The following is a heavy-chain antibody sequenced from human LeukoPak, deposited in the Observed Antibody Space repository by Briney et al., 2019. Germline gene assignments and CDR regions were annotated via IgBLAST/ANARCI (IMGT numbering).Heavy chain of an antibody. CDR3: ASNPSMQWLVRNY. Sequence: SETLSLTCTVSDGSISSFYWSWIRQPPGKGLEWIGSIYYSGSTYYNPSLKSRVTISVDTSKNQFSLKLSSVTAADTAVYYCASNPSMQWLVRNYWGQGTLVTVSS. CDR1: DGSISSFY. J-gene: IGHJ4*02. D-gene: IGHD6-19*01. V-gene: IGHV4-59*12. CDR2: IYYSGST.